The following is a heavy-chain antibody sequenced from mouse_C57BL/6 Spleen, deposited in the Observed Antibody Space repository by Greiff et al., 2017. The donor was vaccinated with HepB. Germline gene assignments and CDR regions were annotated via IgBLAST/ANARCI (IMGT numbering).Heavy chain of an antibody. CDR1: GYTFTSYW. V-gene: IGHV1-53*01. CDR2: INPSNGGT. Sequence: QVQLQQPGPELVKPGASVKLSCKASGYTFTSYWMHWVKQRPGQGLEWIGNINPSNGGTNYNEKFKSKATLTVDKSSSTAYMQLSSLTSEDSAVYYGARGNYCGSSYVQTWYFDVWGTGTTVTVSS. D-gene: IGHD1-1*01. J-gene: IGHJ1*03. CDR3: ARGNYCGSSYVQTWYFDV.